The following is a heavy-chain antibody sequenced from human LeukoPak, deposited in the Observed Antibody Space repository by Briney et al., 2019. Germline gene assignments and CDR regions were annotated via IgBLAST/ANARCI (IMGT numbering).Heavy chain of an antibody. V-gene: IGHV3-74*01. CDR3: ARGGENSGFDY. Sequence: PGGSLRLSCAASGFTFSLHRMHWVRQVPGKGLVWISWIETDATRAGYVDSVRGRFTVSRDNAKSTVYLEMNSLRVEDTALYYCARGGENSGFDYWGQGTLVIVSS. J-gene: IGHJ4*02. D-gene: IGHD6-19*01. CDR1: GFTFSLHR. CDR2: IETDATRA.